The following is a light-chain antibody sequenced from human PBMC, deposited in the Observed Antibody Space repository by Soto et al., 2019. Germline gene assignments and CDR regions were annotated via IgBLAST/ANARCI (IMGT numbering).Light chain of an antibody. CDR3: QQYNTYPLT. CDR1: QSISSW. V-gene: IGKV1-5*03. Sequence: DIQMTQSPSTLSASVGDRVIITCRASQSISSWLAWYQQKPGKAPNLLIYRASTLKSGIPSRFSGSGSGTEFTLTISSLQPDDFATYYCQQYNTYPLTFGGGTKVEIK. J-gene: IGKJ4*01. CDR2: RAS.